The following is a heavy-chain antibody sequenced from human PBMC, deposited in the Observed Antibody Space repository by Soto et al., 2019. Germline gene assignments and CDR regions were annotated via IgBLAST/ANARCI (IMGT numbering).Heavy chain of an antibody. V-gene: IGHV4-59*01. CDR3: ASFIAVAGYIGDDY. D-gene: IGHD6-19*01. Sequence: PSETLSLTCTVSSGSINSYYWSWIRQPPGKGLEWIGYIYYSGSTNYNPSLKSRVTISVDTSKNQFSLKLSSVTAADTAVYYCASFIAVAGYIGDDYWGQGTLVTVSS. CDR2: IYYSGST. CDR1: SGSINSYY. J-gene: IGHJ4*02.